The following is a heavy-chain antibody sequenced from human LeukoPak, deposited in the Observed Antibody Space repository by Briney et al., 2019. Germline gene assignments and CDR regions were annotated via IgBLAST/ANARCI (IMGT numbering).Heavy chain of an antibody. CDR3: AKAPYYYDSSGYEDY. J-gene: IGHJ4*02. Sequence: GGSLRLSCAASGFTFSSYAMSWVRQAPGKGLEWVSAISGSGGSTYYADSVKGRFTISRDNSKNTLYLQMNSLRAEDTAVYYCAKAPYYYDSSGYEDYWGQGTLVTVSS. CDR2: ISGSGGST. CDR1: GFTFSSYA. V-gene: IGHV3-23*01. D-gene: IGHD3-22*01.